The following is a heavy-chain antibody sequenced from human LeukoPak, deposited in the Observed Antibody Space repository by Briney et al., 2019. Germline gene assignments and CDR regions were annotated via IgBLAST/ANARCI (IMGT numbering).Heavy chain of an antibody. Sequence: SVKVSCKASGGTFSSYAISWVRQAPGQGLEWMGGIIPIFGTANYAQKFQGRVTITADESTSTAYMELSSLRSEDTAVYYCARGPYSSSQSDPWGQGTLVTVSS. D-gene: IGHD6-13*01. V-gene: IGHV1-69*13. CDR2: IIPIFGTA. CDR1: GGTFSSYA. CDR3: ARGPYSSSQSDP. J-gene: IGHJ5*02.